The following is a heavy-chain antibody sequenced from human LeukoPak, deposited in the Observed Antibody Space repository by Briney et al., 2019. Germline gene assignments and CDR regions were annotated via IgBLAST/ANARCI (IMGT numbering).Heavy chain of an antibody. J-gene: IGHJ4*02. Sequence: GGSLRLSCAASGFTFSSYAMSWVRQAPGKGLEWVSAISGSGGSTYYADSVKGRFTISRDNSKNPLYLQMNSLRAEDTAVYYCAKSLERWLPGGGDYWGQGTLVTVSS. CDR1: GFTFSSYA. V-gene: IGHV3-23*01. CDR3: AKSLERWLPGGGDY. CDR2: ISGSGGST. D-gene: IGHD5-24*01.